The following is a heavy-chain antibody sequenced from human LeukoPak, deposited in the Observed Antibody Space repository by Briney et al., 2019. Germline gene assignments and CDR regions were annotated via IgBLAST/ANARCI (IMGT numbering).Heavy chain of an antibody. V-gene: IGHV4-61*02. Sequence: PSQTLSLTCTVSGGSISSANYFWSWIRQPAGKGLEWIGRIYTSGSTNYNPSLKSRVTISIDTSKSQFSLKLNSVTAADTAVYYCARETPQKGAHCMDVWGKGTTVTTSS. D-gene: IGHD3-16*01. J-gene: IGHJ6*03. CDR3: ARETPQKGAHCMDV. CDR2: IYTSGST. CDR1: GGSISSANYF.